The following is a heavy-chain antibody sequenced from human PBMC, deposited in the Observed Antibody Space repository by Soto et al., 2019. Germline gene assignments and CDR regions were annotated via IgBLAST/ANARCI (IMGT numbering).Heavy chain of an antibody. CDR2: IIPIFGTA. V-gene: IGHV1-69*12. D-gene: IGHD3-22*01. Sequence: QVQLVQSGAEVKKPGSSVKVSCKASGGTFSSYAISWVRQAPGHGLEWMGGIIPIFGTADYAQKFQGRVTITAAESTSTAYMELGSLRSEDTAVYYCASHYDSSGYYYRGLDYWGQGTLVTVSS. CDR3: ASHYDSSGYYYRGLDY. CDR1: GGTFSSYA. J-gene: IGHJ4*02.